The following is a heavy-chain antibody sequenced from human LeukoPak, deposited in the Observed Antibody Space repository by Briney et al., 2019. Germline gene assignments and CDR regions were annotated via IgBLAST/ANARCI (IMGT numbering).Heavy chain of an antibody. Sequence: GASVKVSCKASGGTFSSYAISWVRQAPGQGLEWMGGIIPIFGTANYAQKFQGRVMITTDESTSTAYMELSSLRSEDTAVYYCARDTATTRGYYYYMDVWGKGTTVTVSS. CDR1: GGTFSSYA. CDR2: IIPIFGTA. J-gene: IGHJ6*03. V-gene: IGHV1-69*05. CDR3: ARDTATTRGYYYYMDV. D-gene: IGHD4-17*01.